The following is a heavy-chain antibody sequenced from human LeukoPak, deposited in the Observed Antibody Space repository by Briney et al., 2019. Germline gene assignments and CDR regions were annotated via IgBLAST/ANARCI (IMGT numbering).Heavy chain of an antibody. J-gene: IGHJ4*02. CDR2: INPSGGST. CDR1: GYTFTSYY. CDR3: AAYSGSFDYVY. Sequence: ASVKVSCKASGYTFTSYYMHWVRQAPGQGLERMGIINPSGGSTSYAQKFQGRVTMTRDTSTSTVYMELSSLRSEDTAVYYCAAYSGSFDYVYWGQGTLVTVSS. V-gene: IGHV1-46*01. D-gene: IGHD1-26*01.